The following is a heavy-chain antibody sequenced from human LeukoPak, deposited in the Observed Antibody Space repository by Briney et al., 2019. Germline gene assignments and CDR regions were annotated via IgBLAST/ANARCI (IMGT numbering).Heavy chain of an antibody. Sequence: EASVKVSCKASGYTFTGYYMHWVRQAPGQGLEWMGWINPNSGGTNYAQKFQGRVTMTRDTSISTAYMELSRLRSDDTAVYYCARDLPGSDYYDSSGYYGFDYWGQGTLVTVSS. J-gene: IGHJ4*02. CDR2: INPNSGGT. CDR1: GYTFTGYY. V-gene: IGHV1-2*02. CDR3: ARDLPGSDYYDSSGYYGFDY. D-gene: IGHD3-22*01.